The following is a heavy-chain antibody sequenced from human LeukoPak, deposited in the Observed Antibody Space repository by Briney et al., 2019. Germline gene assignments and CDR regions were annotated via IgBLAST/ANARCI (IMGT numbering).Heavy chain of an antibody. CDR3: ARAEYSNSRVAY. CDR1: GSTFDDYA. D-gene: IGHD6-13*01. V-gene: IGHV3-9*01. CDR2: ISWNSGSI. Sequence: GGSLRLSCAASGSTFDDYAMHWVRQAPGKGLEWVSGISWNSGSIGYADSVKGRFTISRDNAKNTLYLQMNSLRAEDTAVYYCARAEYSNSRVAYWGQGTLVTVSS. J-gene: IGHJ4*02.